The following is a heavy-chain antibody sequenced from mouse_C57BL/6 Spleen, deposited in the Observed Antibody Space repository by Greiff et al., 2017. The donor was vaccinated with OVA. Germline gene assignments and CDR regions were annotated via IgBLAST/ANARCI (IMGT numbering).Heavy chain of an antibody. CDR1: GFSLTSYG. V-gene: IGHV2-2*01. CDR3: ARRGKNYFDY. Sequence: VKLVESGPGLVQPSQSLSITCTVSGFSLTSYGVHWVRQSPGKGLEWLGVIWSGGRTDYNAAFISRLSISKDNSKSQVFFKMNSLQADDTAIYYCARRGKNYFDYWGQGTTLTVSS. J-gene: IGHJ2*01. CDR2: IWSGGRT.